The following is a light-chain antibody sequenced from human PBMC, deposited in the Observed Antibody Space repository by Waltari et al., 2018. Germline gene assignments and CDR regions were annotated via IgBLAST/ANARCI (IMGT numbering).Light chain of an antibody. CDR3: CSYAGSRTLV. CDR2: EGN. Sequence: QSALTQPASVSGSPGQSITISCPGTTSDVGRYNFVSWYQHYPGKAPKLMIYEGNKRPSGVSDRFSGSKSGKTASLTISGLQAEDESDYYCCSYAGSRTLVFGGGTKLTVL. J-gene: IGLJ2*01. CDR1: TSDVGRYNF. V-gene: IGLV2-23*01.